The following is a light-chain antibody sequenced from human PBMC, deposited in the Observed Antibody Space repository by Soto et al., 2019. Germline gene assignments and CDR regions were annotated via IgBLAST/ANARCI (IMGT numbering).Light chain of an antibody. Sequence: DIDMTQSPSTLSASVGDRVTITCQASQSINNRLAWYQLKPGKAPKLLIYAASTLQSGVPSRFSGSGSGTDFTLTISCLQSEDFATYYCQQYYSYPWTFGQGTKVDIK. J-gene: IGKJ1*01. CDR1: QSINNR. V-gene: IGKV1-5*01. CDR3: QQYYSYPWT. CDR2: AAS.